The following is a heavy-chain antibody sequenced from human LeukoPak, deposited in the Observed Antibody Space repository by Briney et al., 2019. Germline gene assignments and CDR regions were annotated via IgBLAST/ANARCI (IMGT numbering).Heavy chain of an antibody. CDR1: GYTLTNYV. Sequence: ASVKVSCKASGYTLTNYVLNWVRQAPGQGLELMGWINTNTGNPTYAQGFTGRFVFSLDTSVSTAYLQISSLKAEDTAVYYCARDPLFTYYYDSSGYYHDAFDIWGQGTMVTVSS. CDR2: INTNTGNP. CDR3: ARDPLFTYYYDSSGYYHDAFDI. V-gene: IGHV7-4-1*02. D-gene: IGHD3-22*01. J-gene: IGHJ3*02.